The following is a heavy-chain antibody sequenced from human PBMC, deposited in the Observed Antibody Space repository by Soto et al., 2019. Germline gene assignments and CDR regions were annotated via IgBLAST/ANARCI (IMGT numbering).Heavy chain of an antibody. CDR2: IYYSGST. D-gene: IGHD6-19*01. CDR1: GGSISSGDYY. Sequence: QVQLQESGPGLVKPSQTLSLTCTVSGGSISSGDYYWSWIRQPPGQGLEWIGYIYYSGSTYYNPSLKSRVTISVDTSKNQFSLKLSSVTAADTAVYYCARTGRIAVAGTWDWFDPWGQGTLVTVSS. V-gene: IGHV4-30-4*01. J-gene: IGHJ5*02. CDR3: ARTGRIAVAGTWDWFDP.